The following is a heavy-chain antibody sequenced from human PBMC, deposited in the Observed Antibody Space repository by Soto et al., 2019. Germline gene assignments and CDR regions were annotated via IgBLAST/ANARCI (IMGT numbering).Heavy chain of an antibody. CDR2: ISGSDGKT. D-gene: IGHD3-3*01. Sequence: PGGSLRLSCAASGFSFGSYALSWVRQAPGKGLEWVSTISGSDGKTFYADSVKGRFSISRDTSQNTLYLQMNSLRADDTAIYYCARWSYLDYWGQEPGSPSP. J-gene: IGHJ4*01. CDR3: ARWSYLDY. CDR1: GFSFGSYA. V-gene: IGHV3-23*01.